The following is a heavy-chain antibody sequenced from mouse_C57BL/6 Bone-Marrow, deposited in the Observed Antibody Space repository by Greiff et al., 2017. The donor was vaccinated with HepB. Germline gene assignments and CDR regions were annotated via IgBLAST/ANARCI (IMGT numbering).Heavy chain of an antibody. CDR3: TTNYYGSSSYYFDY. J-gene: IGHJ2*01. CDR1: GFNINDYY. V-gene: IGHV14-1*01. D-gene: IGHD1-1*01. CDR2: IDPEDGDT. Sequence: VQLQQSGAELVRPGASVKLSCTASGFNINDYYMHWVKQRPEQGLEWIGRIDPEDGDTEYAPKFQGKATMTADTSSNTAYLQLSSLTSEDTAVYYCTTNYYGSSSYYFDYWGQGTTLTVSS.